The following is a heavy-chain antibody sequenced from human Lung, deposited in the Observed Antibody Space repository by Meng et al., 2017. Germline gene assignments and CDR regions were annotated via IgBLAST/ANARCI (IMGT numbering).Heavy chain of an antibody. J-gene: IGHJ4*02. V-gene: IGHV1-2*06. Sequence: HVQLVQSGAEVKKPGASVNVSCKPSGYNFPDYWLHWVRRTPGQGLEWMGRIDPKSGDTHYAQRFQGRVTMTGDTSISTAYMELSGLRSDDTAMYYCARDEDISAAGKLFGDYWGQGTLVTVSS. CDR1: GYNFPDYW. CDR3: ARDEDISAAGKLFGDY. D-gene: IGHD6-13*01. CDR2: IDPKSGDT.